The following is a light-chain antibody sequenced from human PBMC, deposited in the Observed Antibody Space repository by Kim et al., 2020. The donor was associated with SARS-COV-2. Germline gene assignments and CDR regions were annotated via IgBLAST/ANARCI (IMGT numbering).Light chain of an antibody. CDR2: QDD. Sequence: SYELTQPPSVSVSPGQTASITCSGDKLGHKYACWYQQRPGQSPVLVIYQDDKRPSGIPERFSGSNSGNTATLTISGTQAMDEADYYCQAWDSGTARVFGGGTQLTVL. CDR3: QAWDSGTARV. CDR1: KLGHKY. V-gene: IGLV3-1*01. J-gene: IGLJ3*02.